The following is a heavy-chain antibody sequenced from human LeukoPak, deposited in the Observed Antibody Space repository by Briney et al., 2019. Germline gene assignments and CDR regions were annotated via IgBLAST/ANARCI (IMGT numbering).Heavy chain of an antibody. J-gene: IGHJ4*02. CDR2: ISGSGGST. Sequence: PGGSLRLSCAASGFTFSSYGMSWVRQAPGKGLEWVSAISGSGGSTYYADSVNGRFTISRDNSQNTLFLQMNSLRVDDTAMYYCAKDVRDYYGTGTLNFDSWGQGTLVSVSS. V-gene: IGHV3-23*01. CDR1: GFTFSSYG. CDR3: AKDVRDYYGTGTLNFDS. D-gene: IGHD3-10*01.